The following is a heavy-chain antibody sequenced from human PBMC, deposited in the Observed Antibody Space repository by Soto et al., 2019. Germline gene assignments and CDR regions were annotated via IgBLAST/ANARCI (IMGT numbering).Heavy chain of an antibody. V-gene: IGHV2-5*02. CDR1: GFTLSTSGVG. CDR3: APSFDCMSTSCSTWFDP. CDR2: IYWDDDK. Sequence: QITLKESGPTLVKPTQTLTLTCTFSGFTLSTSGVGVGWIRQPPGKALEWLALIYWDDDKRYSPSLKSRRTITKDTSKNQVVLTMTIMDPVDTATYYCAPSFDCMSTSCSTWFDPWGQGTLVTVSS. J-gene: IGHJ5*02. D-gene: IGHD2-2*02.